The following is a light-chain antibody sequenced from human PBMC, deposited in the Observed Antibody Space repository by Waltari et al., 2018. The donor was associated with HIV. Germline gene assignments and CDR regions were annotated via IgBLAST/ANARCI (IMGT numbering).Light chain of an antibody. CDR2: KDS. CDR3: QSADSSDTYSWV. Sequence: SYELTQPPSVSVSPGQTARITCSGDALPKQYAYWYQQQPGQAPVLVIYKDSERHSGIPERFAGSSSGKTVTLTISGVQAEDEADYYCQSADSSDTYSWVFGGGTKLTVL. J-gene: IGLJ3*02. V-gene: IGLV3-25*03. CDR1: ALPKQY.